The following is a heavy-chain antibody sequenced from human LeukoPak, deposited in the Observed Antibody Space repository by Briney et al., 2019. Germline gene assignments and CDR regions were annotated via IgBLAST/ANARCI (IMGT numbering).Heavy chain of an antibody. V-gene: IGHV3-73*01. Sequence: GGSLRLSCAASGFTFSGSAMHWARQASGKGLEWVGRIRSKANSYATAYAASVKGRFTISRDDSKNTAYLQMNSLKTEDTAVYYCTGYYDSSGLVDYWGQGTPGTVSS. J-gene: IGHJ4*02. D-gene: IGHD3-22*01. CDR3: TGYYDSSGLVDY. CDR2: IRSKANSYAT. CDR1: GFTFSGSA.